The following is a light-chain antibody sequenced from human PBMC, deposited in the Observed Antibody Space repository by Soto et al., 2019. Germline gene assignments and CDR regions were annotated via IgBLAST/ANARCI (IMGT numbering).Light chain of an antibody. CDR2: DNN. J-gene: IGLJ1*01. CDR1: SSNIGNNY. CDR3: GTWDSSLSVFYV. V-gene: IGLV1-51*01. Sequence: QSALTQPPSVSAAPGQKVTISCSGSSSNIGNNYVSWYQQLPGTAPKPLIYDNNKRPSGIPDRFSGSKSGTSATLGITGLQTGDEADYYCGTWDSSLSVFYVFGTGTKVNV.